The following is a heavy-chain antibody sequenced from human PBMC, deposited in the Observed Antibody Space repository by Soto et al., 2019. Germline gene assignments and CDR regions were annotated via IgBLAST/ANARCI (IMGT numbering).Heavy chain of an antibody. Sequence: ASVKVSCKASGVTFSSYAISWVRQAPGQGLEWMGGIIPIFGTANYAQKFQGRVTITADESTSTAYMELSSLRSEDTAVHYCARVRYCSSTSCHSGFDPWGQGTLVTVSS. CDR1: GVTFSSYA. CDR2: IIPIFGTA. CDR3: ARVRYCSSTSCHSGFDP. D-gene: IGHD2-2*01. J-gene: IGHJ5*02. V-gene: IGHV1-69*13.